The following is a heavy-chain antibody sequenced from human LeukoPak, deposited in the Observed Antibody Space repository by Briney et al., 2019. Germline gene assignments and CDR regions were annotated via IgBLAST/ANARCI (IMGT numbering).Heavy chain of an antibody. V-gene: IGHV3-21*01. J-gene: IGHJ4*02. Sequence: PGGSLRLSCAASGFTFSIYSMNWVRQAPGKGLERVSSISSSSSYIFYADSVKGRFTISRDNAKNSLYLQMNSLRAEDTAVYYCARDRKGSIAAAGTRDYWGQGTLVTVSS. D-gene: IGHD6-13*01. CDR1: GFTFSIYS. CDR3: ARDRKGSIAAAGTRDY. CDR2: ISSSSSYI.